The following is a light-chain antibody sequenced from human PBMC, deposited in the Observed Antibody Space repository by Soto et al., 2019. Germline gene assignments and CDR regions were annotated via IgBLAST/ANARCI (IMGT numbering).Light chain of an antibody. CDR1: SSDVGGYNY. CDR2: EVS. Sequence: QSVLTQPASVSGSPGQSITISCTGTSSDVGGYNYVSWYQQYPGKAPKLVIYEVSNRPSGVSNRFSGSQSGNTASLTISGLQAEYEADYYCTSYTSNTTLVFGTGTKVTVL. CDR3: TSYTSNTTLV. V-gene: IGLV2-14*01. J-gene: IGLJ1*01.